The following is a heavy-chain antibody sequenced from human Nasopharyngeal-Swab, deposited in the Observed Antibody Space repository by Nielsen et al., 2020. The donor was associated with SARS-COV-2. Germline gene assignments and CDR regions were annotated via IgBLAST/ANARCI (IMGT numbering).Heavy chain of an antibody. J-gene: IGHJ6*02. V-gene: IGHV5-51*01. CDR2: IYPGDSET. D-gene: IGHD2-15*01. CDR1: GYSFTNYW. CDR3: ARVQGYCTGGSCYSVFYYFAMDV. Sequence: GESLKISCKGSGYSFTNYWIGWVRQMPGKGLEWMGIIYPGDSETRYSPSFEGQVTISVDKSISTAYLQWSSLKASDTAMYYCARVQGYCTGGSCYSVFYYFAMDVWGRGTTVTVSS.